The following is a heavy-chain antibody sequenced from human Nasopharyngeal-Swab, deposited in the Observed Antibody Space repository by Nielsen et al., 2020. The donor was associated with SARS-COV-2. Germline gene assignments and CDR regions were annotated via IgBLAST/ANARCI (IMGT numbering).Heavy chain of an antibody. J-gene: IGHJ4*02. Sequence: GGSLRLSCAASGFTSDDHAMHRVRQAPGKGLEWVSGISWNSGSIGYADSVKCRFTISRDNAKNSLYLQMNSLRAEDTALYYCAKDGSGSYYFDYWGQGTLVTVSS. CDR3: AKDGSGSYYFDY. CDR1: GFTSDDHA. D-gene: IGHD1-26*01. CDR2: ISWNSGSI. V-gene: IGHV3-9*02.